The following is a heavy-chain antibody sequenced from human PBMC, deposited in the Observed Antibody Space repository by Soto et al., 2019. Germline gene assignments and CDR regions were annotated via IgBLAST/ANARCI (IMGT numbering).Heavy chain of an antibody. V-gene: IGHV4-31*03. J-gene: IGHJ5*02. CDR3: AREGDYCSGGSCYRWFDP. CDR2: IYYSGST. Sequence: QVQLQESGPGLVKPSQTLSLTCTVSGGSISSGGYYWSWIRQHPGKGLEGIGYIYYSGSTYHNPSLKTRVTISLDTSQNQFSLKLSSVTAADTAVYYCAREGDYCSGGSCYRWFDPWGQGTLVTVSS. D-gene: IGHD2-15*01. CDR1: GGSISSGGYY.